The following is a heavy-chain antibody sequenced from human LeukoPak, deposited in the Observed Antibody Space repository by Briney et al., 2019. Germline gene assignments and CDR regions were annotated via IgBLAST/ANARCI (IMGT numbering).Heavy chain of an antibody. Sequence: PSETLSLTCTVSGGSISSYYWSWIRQPAGKGLEWIGRIYTSGSTNYNPSLKSRVTMSVDTSKNQFPLKLSSVTAAGTAVYYCAREAPFITIFGVVTEETYYFDYWGQGTLVTVSS. J-gene: IGHJ4*02. CDR2: IYTSGST. CDR1: GGSISSYY. D-gene: IGHD3-3*01. V-gene: IGHV4-4*07. CDR3: AREAPFITIFGVVTEETYYFDY.